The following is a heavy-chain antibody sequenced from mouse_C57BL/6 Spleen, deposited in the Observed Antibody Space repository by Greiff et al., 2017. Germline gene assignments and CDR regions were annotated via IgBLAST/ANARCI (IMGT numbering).Heavy chain of an antibody. CDR1: GFSLTSYG. CDR3: AKKRDTTVERGAYAMDY. CDR2: IWRGGST. D-gene: IGHD1-1*01. J-gene: IGHJ4*01. Sequence: VKVEESGPGLVQPSQSLSITCTVSGFSLTSYGVHWVRQSPGKGLEWLGVIWRGGSTDYNAAFMSRLSITKDNSKSQVFFKMNSLQADDTAIYYCAKKRDTTVERGAYAMDYWGQGTSVTVSS. V-gene: IGHV2-5*01.